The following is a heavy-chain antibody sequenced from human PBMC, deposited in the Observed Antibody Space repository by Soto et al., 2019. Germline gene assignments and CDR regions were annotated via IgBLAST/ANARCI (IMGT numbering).Heavy chain of an antibody. CDR1: GGTFSCYA. Sequence: SVKVSCKASGGTFSCYAISWVRQAPGQGLGWMGGIIPIFGTANYAQKFQGRVTITADESTSTAYMELSSLRSEDTAVYYCARDRSGYSGYDIDYWGQGTLVTVSS. V-gene: IGHV1-69*13. J-gene: IGHJ4*02. CDR2: IIPIFGTA. D-gene: IGHD5-12*01. CDR3: ARDRSGYSGYDIDY.